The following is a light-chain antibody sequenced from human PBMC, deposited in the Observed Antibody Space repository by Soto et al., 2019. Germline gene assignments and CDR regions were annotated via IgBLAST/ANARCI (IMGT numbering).Light chain of an antibody. CDR1: QSVDIN. CDR2: GAS. CDR3: QQYKNWPRT. V-gene: IGKV3-15*01. Sequence: EIVRTQSPATLSVSPGDRVTLSCRASQSVDINLAWYQQRSGQAPRLLIYGASTRATDMPGRFSGSGSGTEFTLTISSLQSEDFAVYYCQQYKNWPRTFGRGTKVDI. J-gene: IGKJ4*02.